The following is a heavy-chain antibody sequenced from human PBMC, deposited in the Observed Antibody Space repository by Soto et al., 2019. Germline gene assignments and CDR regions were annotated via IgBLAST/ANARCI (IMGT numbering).Heavy chain of an antibody. V-gene: IGHV4-39*01. CDR1: GGSISSSSYY. J-gene: IGHJ5*02. D-gene: IGHD1-1*01. Sequence: QLQLQESGPGLVKPSETLSLTCTVSGGSISSSSYYWGWIRQPPGNGLEWIGSIYYSGSTYYNPSLKRGVTISVDTSKNQFSLKLSSVTAADTAVYYCARQLFLEPTGGSDWFDPWGQGTLVTVSS. CDR3: ARQLFLEPTGGSDWFDP. CDR2: IYYSGST.